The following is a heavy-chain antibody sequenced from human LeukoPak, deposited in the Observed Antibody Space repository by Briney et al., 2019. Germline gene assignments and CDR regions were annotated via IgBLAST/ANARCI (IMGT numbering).Heavy chain of an antibody. J-gene: IGHJ4*02. Sequence: GGSLRLSCVASGFTSSAFWMSWVRRPPGKGLEWVANIKKDGSEKDYVDSVKGRFSIFRDNAKNSVYLQMNSLRAEDTAVYYCARDPERGGSYFDYWGQGTLVTVSS. CDR3: ARDPERGGSYFDY. V-gene: IGHV3-7*01. D-gene: IGHD1-26*01. CDR1: GFTSSAFW. CDR2: IKKDGSEK.